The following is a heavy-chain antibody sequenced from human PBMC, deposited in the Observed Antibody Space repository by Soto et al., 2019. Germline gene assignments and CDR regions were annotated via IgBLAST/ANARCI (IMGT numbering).Heavy chain of an antibody. J-gene: IGHJ4*02. Sequence: PSETLSLTCAVSGYSISSSNWWGWIRQPPGKGLEWIGYIYYSGSTYYNPSVTGRVSMSVDTSKNQFSLKLSSVTAVDTAVYYCARRSSPMRYFDYWGQGTLVTVSS. CDR3: ARRSSPMRYFDY. V-gene: IGHV4-28*01. CDR1: GYSISSSNW. CDR2: IYYSGST.